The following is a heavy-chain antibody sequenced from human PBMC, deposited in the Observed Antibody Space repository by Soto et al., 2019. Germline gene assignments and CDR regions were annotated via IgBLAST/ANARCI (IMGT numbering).Heavy chain of an antibody. D-gene: IGHD3-3*01. V-gene: IGHV3-53*01. CDR3: ARDLSPGRLRFLEWLSPSYGMDV. J-gene: IGHJ6*02. CDR2: LYSGGTA. Sequence: GGSLRLSCAASGLTVSANYMNWVRQAPGKGLEWVSLLYSGGTAYYADSVRGRFTISRDNSKNTLYLQMNSLRVEDTAVYFCARDLSPGRLRFLEWLSPSYGMDVWGQGTTVTVSS. CDR1: GLTVSANY.